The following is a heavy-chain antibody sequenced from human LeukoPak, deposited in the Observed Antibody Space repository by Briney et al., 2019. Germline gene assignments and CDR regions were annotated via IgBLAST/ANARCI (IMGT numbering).Heavy chain of an antibody. D-gene: IGHD3-3*01. CDR1: GFPFSSYS. CDR3: ARDYFSNNDFWSCPLDY. V-gene: IGHV3-21*01. Sequence: GGSLRLSCAASGFPFSSYSMNWVRQAPGKGLEWVSHIISSSSYIYYADSVKGRFTISRDNDKNSLYLQMNTLRAEDTAVYYCARDYFSNNDFWSCPLDYWGQGTLVTVSS. J-gene: IGHJ4*02. CDR2: IISSSSYI.